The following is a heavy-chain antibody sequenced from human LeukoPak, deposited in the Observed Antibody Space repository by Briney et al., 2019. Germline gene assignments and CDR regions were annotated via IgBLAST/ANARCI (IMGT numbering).Heavy chain of an antibody. J-gene: IGHJ4*02. CDR2: IYYSGST. CDR3: ARGGSGNYVLDY. V-gene: IGHV4-59*01. Sequence: SETLSLTCTVSGGSISSYYWSWIRQPPGKGLEWIGYIYYSGSTNYNPSLKSRVTISVDTSKNQFSLKLSSVTAADTAVYYCARGGSGNYVLDYWGQGTLVTVSS. CDR1: GGSISSYY. D-gene: IGHD1-26*01.